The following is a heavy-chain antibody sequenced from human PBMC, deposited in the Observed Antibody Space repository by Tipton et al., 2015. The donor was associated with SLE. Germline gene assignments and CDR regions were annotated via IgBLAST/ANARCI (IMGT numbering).Heavy chain of an antibody. CDR3: ARDVEDIYGDIRGP. D-gene: IGHD4-17*01. CDR2: MNPDSGNT. CDR1: GYTFTTYD. Sequence: QSGPEVKKPGASVRVSCKASGYTFTTYDINWVRQATGQGLEWMGWMNPDSGNTGYAQKFQGRVTMTRNTSISTAYMELSSLRSDDTTVYYCARDVEDIYGDIRGPWGQGTLVIVS. V-gene: IGHV1-8*01. J-gene: IGHJ5*02.